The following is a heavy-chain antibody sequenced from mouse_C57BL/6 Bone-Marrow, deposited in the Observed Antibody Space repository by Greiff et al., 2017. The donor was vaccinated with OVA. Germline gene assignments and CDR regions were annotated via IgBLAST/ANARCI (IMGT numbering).Heavy chain of an antibody. J-gene: IGHJ2*01. D-gene: IGHD1-1*01. Sequence: EVQLQQSGAELVRPGASVKLSCTASGFNIKDDYMHWVKQRPEQGLEWIGWIDPENGDTEYASKFQGKATITADTSSNTDYLQLSSLTSEDTAVYYCTTGRFITTVVGVDYWGQGTTLTVSS. CDR2: IDPENGDT. V-gene: IGHV14-4*01. CDR3: TTGRFITTVVGVDY. CDR1: GFNIKDDY.